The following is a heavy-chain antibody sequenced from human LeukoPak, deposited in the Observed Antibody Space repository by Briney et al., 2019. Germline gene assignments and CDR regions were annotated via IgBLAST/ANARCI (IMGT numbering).Heavy chain of an antibody. D-gene: IGHD2-2*02. CDR3: ARGVGVLYCSSTSCYIGYFDY. V-gene: IGHV4-39*01. J-gene: IGHJ4*02. Sequence: KSSETLSLICSVSGGSTSDTNHYWGWIRQSPGKGLEWIGSINHSGSTYYNPSLKSRVTISVDTSKNQFSVRLTSVTAADTAVYYCARGVGVLYCSSTSCYIGYFDYWGQGTLVTVSS. CDR1: GGSTSDTNHY. CDR2: INHSGST.